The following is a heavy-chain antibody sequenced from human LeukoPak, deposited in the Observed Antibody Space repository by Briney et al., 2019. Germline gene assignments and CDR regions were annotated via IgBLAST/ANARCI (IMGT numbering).Heavy chain of an antibody. CDR1: GGSISSYY. CDR2: VYYSGST. J-gene: IGHJ6*03. Sequence: SETLSLTCTVSGGSISSYYWSWIRQPPGKGLEWIGYVYYSGSTNYNPSLKSRVTISVGTSKNQFSLKLSSVTAADTAVYLCARHRDTGYYYYMDVWGTGTTVTVSS. D-gene: IGHD1-1*01. V-gene: IGHV4-59*08. CDR3: ARHRDTGYYYYMDV.